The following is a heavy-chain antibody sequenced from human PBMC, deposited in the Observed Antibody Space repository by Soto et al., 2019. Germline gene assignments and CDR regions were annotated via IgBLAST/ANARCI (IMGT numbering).Heavy chain of an antibody. V-gene: IGHV4-34*01. CDR1: GGAVSGYY. Sequence: SETRSLTCAVYGGAVSGYYWSLIRQPPGKGLEWIGEINHSGSTNYNPSLKSRVTISVDTSKNQFSLKLSSVTAADTAVYYCARGRAVDAFDIWGQGTMVTVS. CDR2: INHSGST. CDR3: ARGRAVDAFDI. J-gene: IGHJ3*02.